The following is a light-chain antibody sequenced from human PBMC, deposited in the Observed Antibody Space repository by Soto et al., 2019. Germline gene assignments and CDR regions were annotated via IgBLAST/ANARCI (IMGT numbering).Light chain of an antibody. Sequence: EIVLTQSPGTLSLSPGERATLSCRASQDVYINSLAWYQQKPGQPPRLLIYGAATRASAVPDRFSGSGSGADFALTITRLEPEDFVVYFCQQYGSAPLTFGPGTRVDLK. CDR2: GAA. CDR1: QDVYINS. V-gene: IGKV3-20*01. J-gene: IGKJ3*01. CDR3: QQYGSAPLT.